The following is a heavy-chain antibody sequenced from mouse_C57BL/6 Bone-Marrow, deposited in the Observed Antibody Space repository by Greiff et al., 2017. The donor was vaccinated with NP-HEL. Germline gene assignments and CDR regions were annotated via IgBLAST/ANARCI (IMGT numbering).Heavy chain of an antibody. CDR2: IYPGGGYT. Sequence: QVQLQQSGAELVRPGTSVKMSCKASGYTFTNYWIGWAKQRPGHGLEWIGDIYPGGGYTNYNEKFKGQATLTADKSSSTAYMQFSSLTSEDSAIYYCARRGVYYAMDYWGQGTSVTVSS. J-gene: IGHJ4*01. CDR1: GYTFTNYW. CDR3: ARRGVYYAMDY. V-gene: IGHV1-63*01.